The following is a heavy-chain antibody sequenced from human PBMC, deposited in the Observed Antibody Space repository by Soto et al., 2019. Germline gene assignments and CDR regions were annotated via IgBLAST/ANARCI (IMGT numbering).Heavy chain of an antibody. CDR3: AEGSSAMAYFDH. CDR2: ISYDGSNK. Sequence: QVQLVESGGGVVQPGRSLRLSCAASGFTFSSYGMHWVRQAPGKGLEWVAVISYDGSNKYYADSVKGRFTISRDNSKNTLELEMNNLRAEDQGGYYCAEGSSAMAYFDHWGQGTLVTVSS. V-gene: IGHV3-30*18. D-gene: IGHD2-15*01. CDR1: GFTFSSYG. J-gene: IGHJ4*02.